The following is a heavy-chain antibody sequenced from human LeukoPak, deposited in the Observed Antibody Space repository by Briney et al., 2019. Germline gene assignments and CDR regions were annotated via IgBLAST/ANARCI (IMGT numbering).Heavy chain of an antibody. CDR2: IYHSGST. J-gene: IGHJ1*01. D-gene: IGHD2-2*01. CDR3: ARGPAATLHFQH. CDR1: GGSISSGSYY. V-gene: IGHV4-31*03. Sequence: SQTLSLTCTVSGGSISSGSYYWSWIRQHPGKGPEWIGYIYHSGSTYYNPSLKSRVTMSVDTSRNQFSLRLSSVTAADTAMYYCARGPAATLHFQHWGQGTLVTVSS.